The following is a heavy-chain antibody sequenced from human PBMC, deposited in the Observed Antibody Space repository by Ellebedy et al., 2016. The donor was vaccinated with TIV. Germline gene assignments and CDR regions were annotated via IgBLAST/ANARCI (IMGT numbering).Heavy chain of an antibody. Sequence: GESLKISCAASGFTFSSYGMHWVRQAPGKGLEWVAVIWYDGSNKYYADSVKGRFTISRDNSKNTLYLQMNSLRAEDTAVYYCARDLAQLLYYDILAGMDVWGQGTTVTVSS. J-gene: IGHJ6*02. D-gene: IGHD3-9*01. CDR1: GFTFSSYG. V-gene: IGHV3-33*01. CDR3: ARDLAQLLYYDILAGMDV. CDR2: IWYDGSNK.